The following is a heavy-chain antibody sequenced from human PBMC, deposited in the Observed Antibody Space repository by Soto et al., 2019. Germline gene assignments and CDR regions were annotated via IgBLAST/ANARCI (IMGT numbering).Heavy chain of an antibody. Sequence: TLSLTCAVSGGSISSGGYSWSWIRQPPGKGLEWIGYIYHSGSTYYNPSLKSRVTISVDRSKNQFSLKLSSVTAADTAVYYCARGVARRPRDDDDFDIWGQGTMVTVS. CDR3: ARGVARRPRDDDDFDI. J-gene: IGHJ3*02. CDR1: GGSISSGGYS. CDR2: IYHSGST. D-gene: IGHD5-12*01. V-gene: IGHV4-30-2*01.